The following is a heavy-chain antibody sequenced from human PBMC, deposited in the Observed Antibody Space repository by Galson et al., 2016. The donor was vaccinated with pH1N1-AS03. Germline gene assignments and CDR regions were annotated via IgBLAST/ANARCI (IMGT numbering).Heavy chain of an antibody. CDR2: ISGRSGVT. Sequence: LRLSCAASGFTFDNFAMSWVRQAPGQGLEWVASISGRSGVTYYPASVKGRLTISRDNSRNILDLQMSNLRAEDTARYFCVKDFGIGWELQHFDWWGQGTLLTVSS. CDR1: GFTFDNFA. J-gene: IGHJ4*02. V-gene: IGHV3-23*01. D-gene: IGHD1-26*01. CDR3: VKDFGIGWELQHFDW.